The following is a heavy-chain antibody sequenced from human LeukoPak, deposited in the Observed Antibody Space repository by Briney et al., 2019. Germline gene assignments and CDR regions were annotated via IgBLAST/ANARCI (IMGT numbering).Heavy chain of an antibody. D-gene: IGHD5-12*01. CDR1: GFTFSTYE. CDR2: ISSSGSTI. V-gene: IGHV3-48*03. CDR3: ARDNRVDGSFDY. Sequence: GGSLRLSCAASGFTFSTYEMNWVRQAPGRGLEWVSYISSSGSTIYYAGSVKGRFTISRDNAKSSLYLQMNSLRAEDTAVYYCARDNRVDGSFDYWGQGTLVTVSS. J-gene: IGHJ4*02.